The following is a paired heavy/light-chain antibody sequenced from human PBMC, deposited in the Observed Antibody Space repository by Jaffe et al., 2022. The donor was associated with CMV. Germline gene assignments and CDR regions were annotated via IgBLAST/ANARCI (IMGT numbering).Heavy chain of an antibody. CDR3: AKRGAKYYSGSGSYLGSSGMDV. CDR1: GFTFSSYG. CDR2: ISYDGSNK. D-gene: IGHD3-10*01. Sequence: QVQLVESGGGVVQPGTSLRLSCAASGFTFSSYGMHWVRQAPGKGLEWLAVISYDGSNKYYADSVKGRFTISRDNSKNTLYLQMNSLRSEDTAVYYCAKRGAKYYSGSGSYLGSSGMDVWGQGTTVTVFS. J-gene: IGHJ6*02. V-gene: IGHV3-30*18.
Light chain of an antibody. CDR1: SSDVGGYNY. CDR3: SSYTISAVV. V-gene: IGLV2-14*03. CDR2: DVS. Sequence: QSALTQPASVSGSPGQSITISCSGTSSDVGGYNYVSWYQQHPGKVPKLMIYDVSNRPSGVSNRFSGSKSGNTASLTISGLQAEDEADYYCSSYTISAVVFGGGTKLTVL. J-gene: IGLJ2*01.